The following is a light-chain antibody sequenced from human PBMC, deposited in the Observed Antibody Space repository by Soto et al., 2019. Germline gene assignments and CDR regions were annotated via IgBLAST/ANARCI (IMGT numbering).Light chain of an antibody. CDR1: QSVRSS. Sequence: TQSPATLSLSPGERATLSCRASQSVRSSLAWYQQKPGRAPKLLIYTGSSLQSGVPSRFSGTGSGTDFTLTISSLQPEDVATYYCQQANSFPLTFGGGTKVEIK. V-gene: IGKV1-12*01. CDR2: TGS. J-gene: IGKJ4*02. CDR3: QQANSFPLT.